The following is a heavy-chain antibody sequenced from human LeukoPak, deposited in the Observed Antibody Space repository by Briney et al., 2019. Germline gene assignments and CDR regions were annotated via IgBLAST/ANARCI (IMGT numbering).Heavy chain of an antibody. J-gene: IGHJ4*02. D-gene: IGHD3-10*01. Sequence: SQTLSLTCTVSGASISNYYWTWIRQPPGKGLEWIGYYYYGGSTEYNPSLKSRVTISVDTFKNQFSLKLSSVTAADTAVYYCASRYGSGSYGFDFWGQGTLVTVSS. V-gene: IGHV4-59*01. CDR3: ASRYGSGSYGFDF. CDR2: YYYGGST. CDR1: GASISNYY.